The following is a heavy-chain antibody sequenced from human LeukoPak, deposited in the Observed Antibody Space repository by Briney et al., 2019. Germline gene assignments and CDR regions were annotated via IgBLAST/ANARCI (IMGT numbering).Heavy chain of an antibody. CDR1: GGTFSSYA. V-gene: IGHV1-69*13. J-gene: IGHJ6*02. D-gene: IGHD6-19*01. Sequence: SVKVSCKASGGTFSSYAISWVRQAPGQGLEWMGGIIPIFGTANYAQKFQGRVTITADESTSTAYMELSSLRSEDTAVYYCARDQTVAGTPGYYCYGMDVWGQGTTVTVSS. CDR3: ARDQTVAGTPGYYCYGMDV. CDR2: IIPIFGTA.